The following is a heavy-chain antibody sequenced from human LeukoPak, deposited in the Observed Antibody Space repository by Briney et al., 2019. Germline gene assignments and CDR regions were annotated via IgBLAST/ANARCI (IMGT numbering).Heavy chain of an antibody. V-gene: IGHV4-39*07. CDR3: AGGRNDNGGMFFDS. CDR1: GGSISSSGFY. D-gene: IGHD4-23*01. CDR2: IYYSGST. J-gene: IGHJ4*02. Sequence: SETLSLTCTVSGGSISSSGFYWGWIRQPPGKGLEWIGSIYYSGSTYYNPSLKSRVAISVDTSKSQFSLRLRSMTAADTAIYYCAGGRNDNGGMFFDSWAQGTLVTVSS.